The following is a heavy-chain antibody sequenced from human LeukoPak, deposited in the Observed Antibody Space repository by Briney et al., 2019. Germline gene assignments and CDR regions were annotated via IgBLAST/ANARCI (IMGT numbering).Heavy chain of an antibody. D-gene: IGHD5-24*01. CDR3: ARGPHREASTY. Sequence: GGSLTLSCAASGFTFSSYCMHWVRQAPGKGLEWVADIKEDGSVKKYVDCVKGRFTISRDNAKNPLYVQMNSLTADDTGVYYCARGPHREASTYWGQGTLVTVSS. J-gene: IGHJ4*02. CDR1: GFTFSSYC. V-gene: IGHV3-7*01. CDR2: IKEDGSVK.